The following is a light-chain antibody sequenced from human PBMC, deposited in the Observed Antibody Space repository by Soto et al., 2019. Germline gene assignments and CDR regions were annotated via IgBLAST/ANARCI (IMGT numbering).Light chain of an antibody. CDR1: ESLLHTNGNNY. J-gene: IGKJ1*01. CDR3: MQALQTPWT. Sequence: DIVMTQSPLSLRVTPGGRASISCRSSESLLHTNGNNYLDWYLQKPGQSPQLLIYFGSTRASVVPDRFSGSGSDTDFTLTISRVEAEDVGVYYCMQALQTPWTFGQGTKVEIK. V-gene: IGKV2-28*01. CDR2: FGS.